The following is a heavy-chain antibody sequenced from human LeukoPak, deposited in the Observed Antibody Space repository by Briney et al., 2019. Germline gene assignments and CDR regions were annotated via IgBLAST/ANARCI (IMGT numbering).Heavy chain of an antibody. CDR3: ARVRYCSSTSCYGAWFDP. Sequence: SETLSLTCAVSGGSISSGGYSWSWIRQPPGKGLEWIGYIYHRGSTYYNPSLKSRVTISVDRSKNQFSLKLSSVTAADTAVYYCARVRYCSSTSCYGAWFDPWGQGTLVTVSS. V-gene: IGHV4-30-2*01. CDR1: GGSISSGGYS. D-gene: IGHD2-2*01. CDR2: IYHRGST. J-gene: IGHJ5*02.